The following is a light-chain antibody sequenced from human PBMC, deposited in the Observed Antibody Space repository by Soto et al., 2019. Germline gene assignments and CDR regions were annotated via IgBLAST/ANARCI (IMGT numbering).Light chain of an antibody. CDR2: GAS. CDR1: QSVSSN. V-gene: IGKV3-15*01. J-gene: IGKJ2*01. Sequence: IVMTHSPATLSGSPGEIATLSFRAGQSVSSNLAWYQQKPGQAPTLVIYGASARATGIPARFSGSGSGTEFTLTISSLQSEDFAVYYCQHYNNWPFTFGQGTKVDIK. CDR3: QHYNNWPFT.